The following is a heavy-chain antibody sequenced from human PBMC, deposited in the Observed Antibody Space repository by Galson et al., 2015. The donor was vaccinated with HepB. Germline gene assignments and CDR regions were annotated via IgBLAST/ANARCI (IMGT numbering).Heavy chain of an antibody. V-gene: IGHV3-30*18. CDR2: ISYDGSNK. CDR1: GFTFSSYG. D-gene: IGHD6-19*01. Sequence: SLRLSCAASGFTFSSYGMHWVRQAPGKGLEWVAVISYDGSNKYYADSVKGRFTISRDNSKNTLYLQMNSLRAEDTAVYYCAKEGIAVAGTLDYWGQGTLVTVSS. J-gene: IGHJ4*02. CDR3: AKEGIAVAGTLDY.